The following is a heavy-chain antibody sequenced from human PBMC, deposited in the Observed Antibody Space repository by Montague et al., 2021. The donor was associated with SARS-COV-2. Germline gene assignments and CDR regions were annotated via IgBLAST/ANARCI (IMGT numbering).Heavy chain of an antibody. CDR1: GFTFSSYA. CDR2: ISYDGSNK. V-gene: IGHV3-30*04. CDR3: ARGRSGSYLDYFQH. Sequence: SLRLSCAASGFTFSSYAMHWVRQAPGKGLEWVAVISYDGSNKYYADSVKGRLTISRDNSKNTLYLQMNSLRAEDTAVYYCARGRSGSYLDYFQHWGQGTRVTVAS. D-gene: IGHD1-26*01. J-gene: IGHJ1*01.